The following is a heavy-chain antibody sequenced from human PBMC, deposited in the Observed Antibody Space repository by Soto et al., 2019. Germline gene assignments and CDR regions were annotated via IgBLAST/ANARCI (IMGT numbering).Heavy chain of an antibody. CDR3: ARDYDVNTALNYWYFDL. J-gene: IGHJ2*01. Sequence: QVQLQESGPGLVTASETLTLTCTISGGSINNYYWTWVRQPPGKGLEWIGRIYPSGRAHYNPSLQSRVTLSVDVSKNQFSLRVNSVIATDTAIYFCARDYDVNTALNYWYFDLWGRGTLVTVSS. CDR1: GGSINNYY. CDR2: IYPSGRA. D-gene: IGHD5-18*01. V-gene: IGHV4-4*07.